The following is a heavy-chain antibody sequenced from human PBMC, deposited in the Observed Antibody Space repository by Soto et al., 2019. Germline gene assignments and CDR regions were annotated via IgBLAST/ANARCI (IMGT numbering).Heavy chain of an antibody. CDR2: INHSGTT. J-gene: IGHJ4*02. V-gene: IGHV4-34*01. D-gene: IGHD2-21*02. CDR1: GGSFSGFY. CDR3: ARQEAGDSEEYYLDC. Sequence: SETLSLTCAVYGGSFSGFYWTWIRQPPGKGLEYIGEINHSGTTHYHPSLKSRVTISVDTSKNQFSLKLSSVTAADTAVYYCARQEAGDSEEYYLDCWGQGTLVTVSS.